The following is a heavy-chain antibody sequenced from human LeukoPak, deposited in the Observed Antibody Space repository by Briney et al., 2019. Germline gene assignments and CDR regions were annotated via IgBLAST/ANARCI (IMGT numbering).Heavy chain of an antibody. Sequence: GGSLRLSCAASGFTFSTYAMHWVRQAPGKGLEWVAVISYDGSSKYYADSVKGRFTISRDNSKNTLYLQMNSLRAEDTAVYYCAKRGTVTTFGHCDYWGQGTLVTVSS. V-gene: IGHV3-30*04. CDR3: AKRGTVTTFGHCDY. CDR1: GFTFSTYA. D-gene: IGHD4-17*01. J-gene: IGHJ4*02. CDR2: ISYDGSSK.